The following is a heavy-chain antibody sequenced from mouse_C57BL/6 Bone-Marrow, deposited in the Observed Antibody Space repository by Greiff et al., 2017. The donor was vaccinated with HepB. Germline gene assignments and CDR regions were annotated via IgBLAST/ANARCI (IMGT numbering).Heavy chain of an antibody. CDR1: GFTFSSYA. D-gene: IGHD2-1*01. CDR3: TRGWGNPFAY. J-gene: IGHJ3*01. CDR2: ISSGGDYI. V-gene: IGHV5-9-1*02. Sequence: EVKLVESGEGLVKPGGSLKLSCAASGFTFSSYAMSWVRQTPEKRLEWVAYISSGGDYIYYADTVKGRFTISRDNARNTLYLQMTSLKSEDTAMYYCTRGWGNPFAYWGQGTLVTVSA.